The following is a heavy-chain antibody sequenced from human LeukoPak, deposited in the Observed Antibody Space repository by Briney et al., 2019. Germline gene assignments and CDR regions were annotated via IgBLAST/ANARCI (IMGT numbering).Heavy chain of an antibody. CDR2: ISANNGNT. CDR1: GYTFTGYY. J-gene: IGHJ4*02. Sequence: ASVKVSCKASGYTFTGYYMHWVRQAPGQGLEWMGWISANNGNTAYAQTLQGRVTLTTDTSTSTAYMELRSLRSDDTAVYYCTRDYYGSGGYTDYWGQGTLVTVSS. V-gene: IGHV1-18*04. D-gene: IGHD3-10*01. CDR3: TRDYYGSGGYTDY.